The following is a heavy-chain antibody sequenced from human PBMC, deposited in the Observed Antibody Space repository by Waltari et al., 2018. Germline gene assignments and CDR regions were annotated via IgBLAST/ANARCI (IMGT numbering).Heavy chain of an antibody. J-gene: IGHJ4*02. CDR2: VNRSGRT. CDR1: CDSLIIIYF. D-gene: IGHD2-15*01. Sequence: QLQLQESGPGLVMPSGTLSLPCVVPCDSLIIIYFWSWVRQSPGKGLEWIGQVNRSGRTNYSPSFASRVIMSLDTSINHFSLTMHSATAADTAIYYCARDRGRGLYLDSWGRGILVSVSP. CDR3: ARDRGRGLYLDS. V-gene: IGHV4-4*02.